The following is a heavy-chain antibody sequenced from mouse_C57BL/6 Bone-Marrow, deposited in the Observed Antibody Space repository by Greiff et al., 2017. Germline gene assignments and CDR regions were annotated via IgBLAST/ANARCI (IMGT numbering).Heavy chain of an antibody. CDR3: ESYSGLDY. CDR2: IYPRSGNT. D-gene: IGHD1-1*01. V-gene: IGHV1-81*01. J-gene: IGHJ2*01. Sequence: VQLQQSGAELARPGASVKLSCKASGYTFTSYGIRWVKQRTGQGLEWIGEIYPRSGNTCYNEKFKGKDTLTADKSSSTAYMELRSLSSADPTVCFCESYSGLDYWGQGTTLTVSS. CDR1: GYTFTSYG.